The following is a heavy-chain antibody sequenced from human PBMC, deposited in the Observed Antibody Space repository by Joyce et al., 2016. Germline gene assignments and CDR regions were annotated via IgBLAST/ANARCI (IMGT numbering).Heavy chain of an antibody. CDR3: ARGDITGWKFDF. CDR2: KSGRTTTT. CDR1: GFDFNTYA. J-gene: IGHJ4*02. D-gene: IGHD6-19*01. V-gene: IGHV3-48*02. Sequence: EVQLVESGGTLVQPGESLRLSCSASGFDFNTYAMTWVRQAPGKGLELLESKSGRTTTTYDADSVRGRFTSSRDNAQNSVFLQMDSLTNDDTGRYYCARGDITGWKFDFWGQGTVVTVAS.